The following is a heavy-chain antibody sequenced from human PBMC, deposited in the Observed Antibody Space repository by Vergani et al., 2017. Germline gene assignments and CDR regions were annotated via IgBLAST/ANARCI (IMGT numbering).Heavy chain of an antibody. CDR1: GGPVSSGSYN. V-gene: IGHV4-61*10. D-gene: IGHD1-26*01. CDR3: ARSGGSSNYFDY. Sequence: QVQLQESGPGLVKPSETLSLTCTVPGGPVSSGSYNWSWIRQPAGKGLEWIGDIYYSGSTTYNPSLKSRVTISVDTSKNQFSLKLSSVTAADTAVYYCARSGGSSNYFDYWGQGTLVTVSS. CDR2: IYYSGST. J-gene: IGHJ4*02.